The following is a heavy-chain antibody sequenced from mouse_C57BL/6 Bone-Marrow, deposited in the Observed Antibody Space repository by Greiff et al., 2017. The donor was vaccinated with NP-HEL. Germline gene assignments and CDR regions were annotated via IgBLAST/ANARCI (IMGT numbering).Heavy chain of an antibody. CDR2: IDPENGDT. CDR3: TTSPAWFAY. Sequence: VQLKQSGAELVRPGASVKLSCTASGFNIKDDYMHWVKQRPEQGLEWIGWIDPENGDTECASKFQGKATITADTSSNTAYLQLSSLTSEDTAVYYCTTSPAWFAYWGQGTLVTVSA. J-gene: IGHJ3*01. CDR1: GFNIKDDY. V-gene: IGHV14-4*01.